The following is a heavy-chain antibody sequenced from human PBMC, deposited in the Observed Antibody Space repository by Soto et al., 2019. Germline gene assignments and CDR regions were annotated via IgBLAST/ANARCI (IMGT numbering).Heavy chain of an antibody. Sequence: GGSLRLSCAASGFTFSSYSMNWVRQAPGKGLEWVSSISSSSSYIYYADSVKGRFTISRDNAKNSLYLQMNSLRAEDTAVYYCARGGSSGWYFDYWGQGTLVTVSS. J-gene: IGHJ4*02. CDR3: ARGGSSGWYFDY. V-gene: IGHV3-21*01. CDR2: ISSSSSYI. CDR1: GFTFSSYS. D-gene: IGHD6-19*01.